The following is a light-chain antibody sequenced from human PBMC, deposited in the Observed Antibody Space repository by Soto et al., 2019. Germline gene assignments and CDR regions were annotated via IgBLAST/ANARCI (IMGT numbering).Light chain of an antibody. CDR3: QHYGNSPPAYT. CDR2: GAS. J-gene: IGKJ3*01. V-gene: IGKV3-20*01. Sequence: EIVLTQSPGTLSLSPGERATLSCRASQSVSSSFLAWYQQRPGQAPRLLIFGASYRASGIPDRFSGSGSGTDFTLTISRLEPEDFAAYYCQHYGNSPPAYTFGPGTNVD. CDR1: QSVSSSF.